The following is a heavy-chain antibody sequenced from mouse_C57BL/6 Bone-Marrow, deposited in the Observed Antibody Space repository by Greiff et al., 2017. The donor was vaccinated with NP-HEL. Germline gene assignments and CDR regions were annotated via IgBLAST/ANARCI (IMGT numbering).Heavy chain of an antibody. CDR3: VSGFYAMDY. CDR1: GFSFNTYA. D-gene: IGHD2-2*01. V-gene: IGHV10-1*01. J-gene: IGHJ4*01. Sequence: EVQGVESGGGLVQPKGSLKLSCAASGFSFNTYAMNWVRQAPGKGLEWVARKRSKSNNYATYYADSVKDRFTISRDDSESMLYLQMNNLKTEDTAMYYCVSGFYAMDYWGQGTSVTVSS. CDR2: KRSKSNNYAT.